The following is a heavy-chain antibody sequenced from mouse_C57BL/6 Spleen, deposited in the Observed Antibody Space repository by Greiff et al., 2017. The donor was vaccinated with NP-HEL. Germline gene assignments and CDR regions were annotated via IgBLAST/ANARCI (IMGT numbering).Heavy chain of an antibody. Sequence: VQLQQPGAELVRPGSSVKLSCKASGYTFTSYWMHWVKQRPIQGLEWIGNIDPSDSETHYNQKFKDKATLTVDKSSSTAYMQLSSLTSEDSAVYYCARFHYDYDPYAMDYWGQGTSVTVSS. CDR3: ARFHYDYDPYAMDY. V-gene: IGHV1-52*01. CDR1: GYTFTSYW. CDR2: IDPSDSET. D-gene: IGHD2-4*01. J-gene: IGHJ4*01.